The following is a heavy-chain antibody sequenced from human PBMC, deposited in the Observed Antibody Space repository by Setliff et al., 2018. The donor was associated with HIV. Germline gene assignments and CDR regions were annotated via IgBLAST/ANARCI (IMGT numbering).Heavy chain of an antibody. V-gene: IGHV4-59*01. Sequence: SETLSLTCTVSGDSINNYYWSWIRQPPGKGLEWIGYVYSTGSTNSKSSLKSRVTISVDTSKNQFSLKLTSVTAEDTTLYYCAKGGRGSHYPNDAFDFWGQGTVVTVSS. D-gene: IGHD1-26*01. CDR2: VYSTGST. J-gene: IGHJ3*01. CDR1: GDSINNYY. CDR3: AKGGRGSHYPNDAFDF.